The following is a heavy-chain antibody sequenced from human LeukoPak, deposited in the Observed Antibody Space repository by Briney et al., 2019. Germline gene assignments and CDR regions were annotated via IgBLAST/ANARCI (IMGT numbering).Heavy chain of an antibody. V-gene: IGHV4-59*01. D-gene: IGHD1-1*01. J-gene: IGHJ4*02. CDR3: AKGRVPGGY. Sequence: PSATLSLTCTVSGGSISNSYWSWIRPPPGKGLEWIGSILYSGSTNYNPSLKSRVTISKDTSKNQFSLKLSSVTAADTAVYYCAKGRVPGGYWGQGTLVSVSS. CDR2: ILYSGST. CDR1: GGSISNSY.